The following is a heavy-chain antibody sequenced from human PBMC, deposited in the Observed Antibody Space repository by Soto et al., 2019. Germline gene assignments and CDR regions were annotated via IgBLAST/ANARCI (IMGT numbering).Heavy chain of an antibody. J-gene: IGHJ4*02. D-gene: IGHD1-26*01. Sequence: GGSLRLSCAASGFTFSSYSMNWVRQAPGKGLEWVSSISSSSSYIYYADSVKGRFTISRDNAKNSLYLQMNSLRAEDTAVYYCASDISGSYLLSFDYWGQGTLVTVSS. CDR1: GFTFSSYS. V-gene: IGHV3-21*01. CDR2: ISSSSSYI. CDR3: ASDISGSYLLSFDY.